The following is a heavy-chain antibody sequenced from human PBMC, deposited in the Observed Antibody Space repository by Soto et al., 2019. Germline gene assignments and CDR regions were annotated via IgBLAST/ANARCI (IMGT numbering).Heavy chain of an antibody. CDR3: AKGRLASSTSRGMDV. D-gene: IGHD2-2*01. J-gene: IGHJ6*02. Sequence: PGGSLRLSCAASGFTFSSYAMSWVRQAPGKGLEWVSSISGSGDSTFYADAVKGRLTISRDNSKNTLFLQVNSLKAEDTALYYCAKGRLASSTSRGMDVWGQGTTVTVSS. CDR1: GFTFSSYA. V-gene: IGHV3-23*01. CDR2: ISGSGDST.